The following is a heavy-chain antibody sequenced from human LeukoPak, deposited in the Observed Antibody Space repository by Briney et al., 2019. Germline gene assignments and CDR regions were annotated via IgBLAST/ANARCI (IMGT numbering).Heavy chain of an antibody. CDR1: GGTFGNDA. D-gene: IGHD5-12*01. J-gene: IGHJ4*02. CDR2: IIPMFGTT. CDR3: ARERKWLQPYFDY. V-gene: IGHV1-69*05. Sequence: ASVKVSCKASGGTFGNDAIGWVRQAPGQGLEWVGRIIPMFGTTNYAQKFQDRVTFTTDESTSTAYMELSSLRSEDTAVYYCARERKWLQPYFDYWGQGTLVTVSS.